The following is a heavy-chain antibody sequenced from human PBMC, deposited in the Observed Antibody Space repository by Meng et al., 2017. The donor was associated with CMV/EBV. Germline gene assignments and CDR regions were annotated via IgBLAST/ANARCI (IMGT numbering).Heavy chain of an antibody. CDR2: ISAYNGNT. D-gene: IGHD1-26*01. CDR1: GYTFTSYG. CDR3: ARDGVSIVGATTVDY. Sequence: ASVKVSCKASGYTFTSYGISWVRQAPGQGLEWMGWISAYNGNTNYAQKLQGRVTMTTDTSTSTAYMELRSLRSDDTAVYYCARDGVSIVGATTVDYWGRGTLVTVSS. J-gene: IGHJ4*01. V-gene: IGHV1-18*01.